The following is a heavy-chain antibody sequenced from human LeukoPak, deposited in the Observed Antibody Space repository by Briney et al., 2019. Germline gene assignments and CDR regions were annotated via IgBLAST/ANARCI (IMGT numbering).Heavy chain of an antibody. D-gene: IGHD2-15*01. Sequence: EASVKVSCEASGYTFTGYYMHWVRQAPGQGLEWMGWINPNSGGTNYAQKFQGGVTMTRDTSISTAYMELSRLRSDDTAVYYCASGREYCSGGSCYSSDDAFDIWGQGTMVTVSS. CDR2: INPNSGGT. V-gene: IGHV1-2*02. CDR3: ASGREYCSGGSCYSSDDAFDI. CDR1: GYTFTGYY. J-gene: IGHJ3*02.